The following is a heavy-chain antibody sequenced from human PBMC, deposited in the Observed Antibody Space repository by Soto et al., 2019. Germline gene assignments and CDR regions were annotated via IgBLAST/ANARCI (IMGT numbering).Heavy chain of an antibody. CDR2: IIPIFGTA. V-gene: IGHV1-69*13. J-gene: IGHJ4*02. D-gene: IGHD5-18*01. CDR1: GGTFSSYA. CDR3: ARAAHPGTAMVAFDY. Sequence: SVKVSCKASGGTFSSYAISWVRQAPGQGLEWMGGIIPIFGTANYAQKFQGRVTITADESTSTAYMELSSLRSEDTAVYYCARAAHPGTAMVAFDYGGQGTLVTVSS.